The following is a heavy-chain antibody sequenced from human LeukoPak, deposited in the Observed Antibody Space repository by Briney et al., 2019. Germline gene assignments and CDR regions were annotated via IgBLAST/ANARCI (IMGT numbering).Heavy chain of an antibody. CDR3: AKEVLGGSYSSIDY. V-gene: IGHV3-23*01. CDR2: VRDSGGST. D-gene: IGHD1-26*01. Sequence: GGSLRLSCAASGFAFSSYAMSWVRQAPGKGLEWVSGVRDSGGSTYYADSVKGRFTISRDNSKSTLYLQMNSLRAEDTALYSCAKEVLGGSYSSIDYWGQGTRVTVSS. J-gene: IGHJ4*02. CDR1: GFAFSSYA.